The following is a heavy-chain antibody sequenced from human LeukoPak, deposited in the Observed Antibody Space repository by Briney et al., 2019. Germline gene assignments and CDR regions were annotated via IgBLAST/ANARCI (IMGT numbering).Heavy chain of an antibody. CDR3: ARGTKTGNTGYDWNY. CDR1: GGSISSYY. J-gene: IGHJ4*02. Sequence: SETLSLTCTVSGGSISSYYWSWIRQPPGEGLEWIGYIYYSGSTSYNPSLKSRVTVSVDTSSNQFSLMLSSVTAADTAVYYCARGTKTGNTGYDWNYWGQGSLVTVSS. CDR2: IYYSGST. V-gene: IGHV4-59*01. D-gene: IGHD5-12*01.